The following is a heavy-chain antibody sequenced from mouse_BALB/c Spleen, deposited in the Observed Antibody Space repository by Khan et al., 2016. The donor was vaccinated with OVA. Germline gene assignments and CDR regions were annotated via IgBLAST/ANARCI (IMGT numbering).Heavy chain of an antibody. D-gene: IGHD1-1*02. CDR3: TRSGWAAFAY. CDR1: GYTFTSYY. V-gene: IGHV1S81*02. CDR2: INPSNGGT. Sequence: QVQLQQPGAELVKPGASVKLSCKASGYTFTSYYIYWVKQRPGQGLEWIGGINPSNGGTYFNEKFESKATLTVEKSSSTAFMQVSSLTSEDSAVYYCTRSGWAAFAYWGQGTLVTVSA. J-gene: IGHJ3*01.